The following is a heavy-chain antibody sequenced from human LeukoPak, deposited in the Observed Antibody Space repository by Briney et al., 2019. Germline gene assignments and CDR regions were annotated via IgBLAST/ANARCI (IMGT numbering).Heavy chain of an antibody. CDR3: ARDIDTDSSSPYEGIDY. CDR2: ISYDGSNK. J-gene: IGHJ4*02. Sequence: GGSLRLSCAASGFTFSSYGMHWVRQAPGKGLEWVAVISYDGSNKYYADSVKGRFTISRDNAKNSLYLQMNSLRAEDTAVYYCARDIDTDSSSPYEGIDYWGQGTLVTVSS. D-gene: IGHD6-13*01. CDR1: GFTFSSYG. V-gene: IGHV3-30*03.